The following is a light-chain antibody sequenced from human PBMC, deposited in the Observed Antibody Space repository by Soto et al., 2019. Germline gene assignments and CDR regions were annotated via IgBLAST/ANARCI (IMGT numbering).Light chain of an antibody. V-gene: IGLV1-40*01. J-gene: IGLJ1*01. CDR1: SSNIGAGYD. CDR2: GNS. Sequence: QSVLTQPPSVSGAPGQRVTISCTGSSSNIGAGYDVHWYQQLPGTAPKLLIYGNSNRPSGVPDRFSGSKSGTSASLAITGPRAGDGVDYYGQPFDSGRGGYVLGTGTRVTAL. CDR3: QPFDSGRGGYV.